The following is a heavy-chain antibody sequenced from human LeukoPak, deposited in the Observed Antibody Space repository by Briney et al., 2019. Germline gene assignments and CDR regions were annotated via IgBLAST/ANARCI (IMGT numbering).Heavy chain of an antibody. J-gene: IGHJ6*02. V-gene: IGHV3-30-3*01. CDR1: GFTFSSYA. CDR3: ARAPDYGDYSYYGMDV. D-gene: IGHD4-17*01. Sequence: GGSLRLSCAASGFTFSSYAMHWVRQAPGKGLEWVAVISYDGSNKYYADSVKGRFTISRDNSKNTLYLQMNSLRAEDTAVYYCARAPDYGDYSYYGMDVWGQGTTVTVSS. CDR2: ISYDGSNK.